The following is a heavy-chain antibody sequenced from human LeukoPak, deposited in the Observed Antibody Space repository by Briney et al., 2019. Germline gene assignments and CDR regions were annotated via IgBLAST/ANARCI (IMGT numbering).Heavy chain of an antibody. CDR3: ARGGGDFWSAYYSGYYFDY. CDR1: GFTFTYYW. V-gene: IGHV3-7*01. D-gene: IGHD3-3*01. J-gene: IGHJ4*02. CDR2: INQDGSEK. Sequence: GGSLSLSCAASGFTFTYYWMSWVRQAPGKGLEWVANINQDGSEKYHVDTVKGRFTISRDNAKSSLYLQMNSLRAEDTAVYYCARGGGDFWSAYYSGYYFDYWGQGTLVTVSS.